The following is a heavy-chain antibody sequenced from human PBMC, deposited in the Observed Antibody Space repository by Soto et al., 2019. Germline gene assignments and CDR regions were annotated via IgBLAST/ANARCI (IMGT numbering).Heavy chain of an antibody. CDR1: GGTFSSYA. CDR3: ARRSRAAAGPQVTPPGDNYYGMDV. CDR2: IIPIFGTA. V-gene: IGHV1-69*13. J-gene: IGHJ6*02. Sequence: GASVKVSCKASGGTFSSYAISWVRQAPGQGLEWMGGIIPIFGTANYAQKFQGRVTITADESTSTAYMELSSLRSEDTAVYYCARRSRAAAGPQVTPPGDNYYGMDVWGQGTTVTVSS. D-gene: IGHD6-13*01.